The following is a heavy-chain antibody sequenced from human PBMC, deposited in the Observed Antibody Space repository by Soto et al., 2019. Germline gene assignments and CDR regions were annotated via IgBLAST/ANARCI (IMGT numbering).Heavy chain of an antibody. D-gene: IGHD3-16*01. CDR1: GFAFNSYG. CDR2: MSHDGSIK. Sequence: GGSLRLSCAASGFAFNSYGMHWVCQAPGKGLEWVAVMSHDGSIKYYVDSVKGRFTISRDNSKNTLYLQMNSLRAEDTAVYYCAKIDYVWGSYSDGFDIWGQGTMVTVSS. V-gene: IGHV3-30*18. J-gene: IGHJ3*02. CDR3: AKIDYVWGSYSDGFDI.